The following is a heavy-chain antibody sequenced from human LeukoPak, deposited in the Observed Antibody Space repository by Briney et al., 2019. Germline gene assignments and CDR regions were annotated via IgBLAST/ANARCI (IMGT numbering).Heavy chain of an antibody. J-gene: IGHJ4*02. CDR1: GVTFSSYA. V-gene: IGHV3-23*01. Sequence: QTGGSLRLSCAASGVTFSSYAMTWVRQAPGKGLEWVSGISGSGGTTYYADSVKGRFTISRDNSKNTLYLQMNSLRAGDTAVYYCAKNYGDSYFDYWGQGTLVTVSS. CDR2: ISGSGGTT. D-gene: IGHD4-17*01. CDR3: AKNYGDSYFDY.